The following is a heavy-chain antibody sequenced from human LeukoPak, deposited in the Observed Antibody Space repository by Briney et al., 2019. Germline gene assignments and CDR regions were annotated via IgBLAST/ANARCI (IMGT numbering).Heavy chain of an antibody. D-gene: IGHD6-13*01. J-gene: IGHJ5*02. CDR1: GGSYSDYY. CDR2: INHSGST. V-gene: IGHV4-34*01. Sequence: PSETLSLTCGVYGGSYSDYYWSWIRQPPGKGLEWIGEINHSGSTNYNPALKSRVTISLDTSKNQFSLKLNSVTAAETAVYYCARKGGGQLVNTRRWFDPWGQGTLVTVSS. CDR3: ARKGGGQLVNTRRWFDP.